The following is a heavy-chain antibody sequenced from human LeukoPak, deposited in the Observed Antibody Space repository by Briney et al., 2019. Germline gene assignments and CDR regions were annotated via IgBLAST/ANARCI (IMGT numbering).Heavy chain of an antibody. CDR3: AIMGVVVAHLGAFGI. J-gene: IGHJ3*02. Sequence: ASVKVSCKASGYTFTGYYMHWVRQAPGQGLEWMGWINPNSGGTNYAQKFQGRVTMTRDTSISTAYMELSRLRSDDTAVYYCAIMGVVVAHLGAFGIWGQGTMVTVSS. CDR2: INPNSGGT. CDR1: GYTFTGYY. V-gene: IGHV1-2*02. D-gene: IGHD2-15*01.